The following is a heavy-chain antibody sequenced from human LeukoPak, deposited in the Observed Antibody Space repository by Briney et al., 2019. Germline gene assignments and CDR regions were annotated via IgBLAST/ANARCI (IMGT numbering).Heavy chain of an antibody. CDR1: GGSISSYY. Sequence: KPSETLSLTCTVSGGSISSYYWSWIRQPAGKGLEWIGRIYTSGSTNYNPSLKSRVTMSVDTSKNQFSLKLSSVTAADTAVYYCARDRQQWLVRGAFDIWGQGTMVTVSS. CDR2: IYTSGST. CDR3: ARDRQQWLVRGAFDI. D-gene: IGHD6-19*01. V-gene: IGHV4-4*07. J-gene: IGHJ3*02.